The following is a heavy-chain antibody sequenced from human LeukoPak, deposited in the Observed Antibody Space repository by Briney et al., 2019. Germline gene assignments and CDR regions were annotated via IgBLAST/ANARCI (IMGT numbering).Heavy chain of an antibody. CDR2: ISYSGST. CDR1: GGSISSSTYY. J-gene: IGHJ4*02. Sequence: SETLSLTCTVSGGSISSSTYYWGWRRQPPGKELEWIGSISYSGSTYYNPSLWSRVTISVDTSKNQFSLRLSSVTAADTAVYYCARLDRGAPIDYWGQGTLVTVSS. D-gene: IGHD1-26*01. V-gene: IGHV4-39*01. CDR3: ARLDRGAPIDY.